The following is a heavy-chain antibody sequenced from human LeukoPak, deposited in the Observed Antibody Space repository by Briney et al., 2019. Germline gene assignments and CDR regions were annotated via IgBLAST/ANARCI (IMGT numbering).Heavy chain of an antibody. D-gene: IGHD3-10*01. CDR3: ASPIGGGDAFDI. Sequence: ASVTVSCKASGYTFTSYDINWVRQATGQGLEWMGWMNPNSGNTGYAQKFQGRVTITRNTSISTAYMELSSLRSEATAVYSCASPIGGGDAFDIWGQGTMVTVSS. V-gene: IGHV1-8*03. J-gene: IGHJ3*02. CDR2: MNPNSGNT. CDR1: GYTFTSYD.